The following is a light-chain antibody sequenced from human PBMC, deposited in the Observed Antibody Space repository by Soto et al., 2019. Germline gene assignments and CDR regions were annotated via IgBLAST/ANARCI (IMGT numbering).Light chain of an antibody. CDR2: EVR. Sequence: QSALTQPASVSGSPGQSITISCTGTSSDVGAYDFVSWYQQHPDKAPKLMIYEVRGRPSGVSNRFSGSKSFNTATLTISGLQAEDEADYYCSSHTTRNNRVFGTWTKLTVL. V-gene: IGLV2-14*03. CDR1: SSDVGAYDF. CDR3: SSHTTRNNRV. J-gene: IGLJ1*01.